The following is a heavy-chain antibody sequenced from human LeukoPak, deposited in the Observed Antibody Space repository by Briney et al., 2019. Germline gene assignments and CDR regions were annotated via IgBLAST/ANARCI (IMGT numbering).Heavy chain of an antibody. CDR2: IYHSGST. CDR1: GYSISSGYF. Sequence: SETLSLTCTVSGYSISSGYFWGWIRQPPGKGLEWIGSIYHSGSTYSNPSLKSRVTISVATSKNQFSLRLSSVTAADTAVYYCARGGEMAKINLHNFDYWGQGTLVTVSS. J-gene: IGHJ4*02. CDR3: ARGGEMAKINLHNFDY. D-gene: IGHD5-24*01. V-gene: IGHV4-38-2*02.